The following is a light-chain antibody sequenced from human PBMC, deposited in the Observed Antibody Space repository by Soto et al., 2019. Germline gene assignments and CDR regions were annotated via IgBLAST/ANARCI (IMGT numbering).Light chain of an antibody. V-gene: IGKV1-9*01. Sequence: EISLSQSPPFVSPSIGESATTTCRASQVISTSLAWYQVKPGKAPKLLIYAASTLESGVPSRFSATVSGTEFSLTITSLQPEDFATYYCQQLFDSPITFGQGTRLEI. CDR1: QVISTS. CDR2: AAS. CDR3: QQLFDSPIT. J-gene: IGKJ5*01.